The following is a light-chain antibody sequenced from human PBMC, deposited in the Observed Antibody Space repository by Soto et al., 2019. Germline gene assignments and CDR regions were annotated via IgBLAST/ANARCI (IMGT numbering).Light chain of an antibody. CDR2: DVS. CDR1: SSDFGGYKY. J-gene: IGLJ3*02. V-gene: IGLV2-11*01. Sequence: QSALTQPRSVSGSPGQSVSISCAGTSSDFGGYKYVSWYQQHPGKAPKLMIFDVSERPSGVPDRVSGSKSGNTASLTISGLRAEDEADYFCCSYVGGWVFGGGTKLTVL. CDR3: CSYVGGWV.